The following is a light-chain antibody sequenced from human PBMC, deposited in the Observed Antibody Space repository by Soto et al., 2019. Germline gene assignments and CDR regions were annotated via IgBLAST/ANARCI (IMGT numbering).Light chain of an antibody. CDR2: DAS. CDR3: QQYNIWPPWT. CDR1: QSVSNN. J-gene: IGKJ1*01. Sequence: ILMTQSPATLSVSPGERATISCRASQSVSNNLAWYQQKPGQAPRLLIYDASTMATGIPARFSGSGSGTEFTLTISGLQSEDFAVYYCQQYNIWPPWTFGQGTKVEVK. V-gene: IGKV3-15*01.